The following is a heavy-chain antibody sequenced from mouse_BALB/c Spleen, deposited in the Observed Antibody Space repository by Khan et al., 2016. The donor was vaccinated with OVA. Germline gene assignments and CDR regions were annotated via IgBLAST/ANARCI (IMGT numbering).Heavy chain of an antibody. Sequence: EVMLVESGGGLVQPGGSRKLSCAASGFTFSSFGMHWVRQAPKKGLEWVAYISSGSSTIYYVDTVKGRFTISRDNPKNTLFLQMTSLRSEDTAMYDCVRSGGNFHWYFDVWGAGTSVTVSS. D-gene: IGHD2-1*01. J-gene: IGHJ1*01. CDR3: VRSGGNFHWYFDV. CDR2: ISSGSSTI. CDR1: GFTFSSFG. V-gene: IGHV5-17*02.